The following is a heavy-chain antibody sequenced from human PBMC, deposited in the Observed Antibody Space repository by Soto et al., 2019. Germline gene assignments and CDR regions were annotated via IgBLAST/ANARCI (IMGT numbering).Heavy chain of an antibody. J-gene: IGHJ4*02. Sequence: EVQLVESGGGLVQPGGSLRLSCAASGFTFNRYWMKWVRQAPGRGLEWMGNINQDGSDKHYVDSVKGRFTISRDNAKDSVYLHLNSLKAEGTAMYYCARGGYDYSNPFDYWGQGTLVTVSS. CDR2: INQDGSDK. CDR1: GFTFNRYW. V-gene: IGHV3-7*04. D-gene: IGHD4-4*01. CDR3: ARGGYDYSNPFDY.